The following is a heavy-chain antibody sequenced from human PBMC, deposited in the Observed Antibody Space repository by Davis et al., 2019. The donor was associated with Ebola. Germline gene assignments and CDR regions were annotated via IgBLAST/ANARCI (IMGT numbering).Heavy chain of an antibody. D-gene: IGHD6-19*01. CDR3: AKVGRAMPGTY. CDR2: IKQDGSER. Sequence: PGGSLRLSCAASGFTFSSFWMSWVRQVPGKGLEWVANIKQDGSERQYVDSVKGRFTISRDNAKNSLYLQMNSLRAEDTAIYYCAKVGRAMPGTYWGQGTRVTVSS. V-gene: IGHV3-7*03. J-gene: IGHJ4*02. CDR1: GFTFSSFW.